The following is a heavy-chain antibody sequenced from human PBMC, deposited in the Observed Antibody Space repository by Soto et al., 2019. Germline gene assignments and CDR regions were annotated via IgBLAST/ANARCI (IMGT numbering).Heavy chain of an antibody. J-gene: IGHJ4*02. CDR2: INHSGST. Sequence: SETLSLTCAVYGGSFSGYYWSWIRQPPGKGLEWIGEINHSGSTNYNPSLKSRVTISVDTSKNQFSLKLSSVTAADTAVYYCAREGSSSSHFDYWGQGTLVTVSS. CDR3: AREGSSSSHFDY. CDR1: GGSFSGYY. D-gene: IGHD6-6*01. V-gene: IGHV4-34*01.